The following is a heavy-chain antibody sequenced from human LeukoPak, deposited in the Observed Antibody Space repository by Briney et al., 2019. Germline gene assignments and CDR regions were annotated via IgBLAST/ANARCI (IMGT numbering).Heavy chain of an antibody. Sequence: PSETLSLTCTVSGGSISSSSYYWGWIRQPPGKGLEWIGSIYYSGSTYYNPSLKSRVTISVDTSKNQFSLKLSSVTAADTAVYYCARQGYSSGQDPRGQGTLVTVSS. CDR3: ARQGYSSGQDP. V-gene: IGHV4-39*01. J-gene: IGHJ5*02. CDR2: IYYSGST. D-gene: IGHD6-19*01. CDR1: GGSISSSSYY.